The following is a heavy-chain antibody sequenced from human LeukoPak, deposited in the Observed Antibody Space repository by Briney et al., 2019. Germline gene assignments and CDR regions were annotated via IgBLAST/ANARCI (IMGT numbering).Heavy chain of an antibody. J-gene: IGHJ6*02. CDR3: ARSSSSSHYYYYYGMDV. Sequence: SETLSLTCAVSGGSISSGGYSWSWIRQPPGKGLEWIGYIYHSGSTYYNPSLESRVTISVDRSKNQFSLKLSSVTAADTAVYYCARSSSSSHYYYYYGMDVWGQGTTVTVSS. CDR2: IYHSGST. CDR1: GGSISSGGYS. D-gene: IGHD6-6*01. V-gene: IGHV4-30-2*01.